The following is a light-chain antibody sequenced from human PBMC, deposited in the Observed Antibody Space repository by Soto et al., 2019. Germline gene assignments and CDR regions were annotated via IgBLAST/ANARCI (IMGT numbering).Light chain of an antibody. CDR3: QQFNSYPIT. Sequence: AIQVTQSPSSLSASVGDRVTITCQAGQDIRGALAWYQQKPGKAPKLLIYDVSTLENEVPSRFSGSSSGTQFTLTISSLQPEDFGTYYCQQFNSYPITFGHGTRLEIK. CDR2: DVS. V-gene: IGKV1-13*02. J-gene: IGKJ5*01. CDR1: QDIRGA.